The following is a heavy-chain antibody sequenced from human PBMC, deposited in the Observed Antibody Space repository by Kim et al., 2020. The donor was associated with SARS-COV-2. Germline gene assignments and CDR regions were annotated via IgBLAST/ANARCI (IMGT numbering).Heavy chain of an antibody. D-gene: IGHD3-10*01. CDR1: GGSFSGYY. CDR3: ARKNRMVRGVIISSGARALDY. V-gene: IGHV4-34*01. Sequence: SETLSLTCAVYGGSFSGYYWSWIRQPPGKGLEWIGAINHSGSTNYNPSLKSRVTISVDTSKNQFSLKLSSVTAADTAVYYCARKNRMVRGVIISSGARALDYWGQGTLVTVSS. J-gene: IGHJ4*02. CDR2: INHSGST.